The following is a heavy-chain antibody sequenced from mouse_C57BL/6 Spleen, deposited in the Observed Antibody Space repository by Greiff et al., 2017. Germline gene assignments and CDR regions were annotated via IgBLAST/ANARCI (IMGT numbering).Heavy chain of an antibody. D-gene: IGHD2-4*01. CDR2: IDPSDSET. CDR1: GYTFTSYW. CDR3: ARGDYDGSLYAMDY. J-gene: IGHJ4*01. V-gene: IGHV1-52*01. Sequence: QVQLQQPGAELVRPGSSVKLSCKASGYTFTSYWMHWVKQRPIQGLEWIGNIDPSDSETHYNQKFKDKATLTVDKSSSTAYMQLSSLTSEDSAVYYCARGDYDGSLYAMDYWGQGTSVTVSS.